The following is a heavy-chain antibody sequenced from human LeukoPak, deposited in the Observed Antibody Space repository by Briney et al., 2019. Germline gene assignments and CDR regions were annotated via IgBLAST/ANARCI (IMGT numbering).Heavy chain of an antibody. CDR2: INWNGGST. V-gene: IGHV3-20*04. Sequence: GGSLRLSCAASGFTFDDYGMSWVRQVPGKGLEWVSGINWNGGSTGNADSVKGRFTISRDNARNSLYLQMNSLRAEDTAVYYCARINYDILTGPIDYWGQGTLVTVSS. CDR3: ARINYDILTGPIDY. CDR1: GFTFDDYG. D-gene: IGHD3-9*01. J-gene: IGHJ4*02.